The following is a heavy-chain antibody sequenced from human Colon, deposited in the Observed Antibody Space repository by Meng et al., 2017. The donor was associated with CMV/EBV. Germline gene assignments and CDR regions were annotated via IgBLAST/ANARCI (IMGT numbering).Heavy chain of an antibody. D-gene: IGHD2-2*01. CDR2: IYYNGDT. J-gene: IGHJ5*02. CDR3: ARSCSSTTCRLDR. CDR1: GGSISTYF. Sequence: GSLRLSCSISGGSISTYFWNWIRQPPGKGLEWLGSIYYNGDTYYNPSLKSRVTISLDMSNNQFSLQLTSVTAADAAMYYCARSCSSTTCRLDRWGQGALVTVSS. V-gene: IGHV4-59*01.